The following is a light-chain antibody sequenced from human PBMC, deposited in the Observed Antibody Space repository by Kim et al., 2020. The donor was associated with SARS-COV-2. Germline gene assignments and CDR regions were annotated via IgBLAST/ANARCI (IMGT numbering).Light chain of an antibody. CDR3: QQRYNWPPAT. CDR2: DAF. J-gene: IGKJ1*01. V-gene: IGKV3-11*01. Sequence: EIVLTQSPATLSLSPGERATLSCRASQSINSYLAWYQQKPGQAPRLLIYDAFTRATGIPARFSGSGSGTDFTLTISSLEPEDFAVYYCQQRYNWPPATFGQGTKVDIK. CDR1: QSINSY.